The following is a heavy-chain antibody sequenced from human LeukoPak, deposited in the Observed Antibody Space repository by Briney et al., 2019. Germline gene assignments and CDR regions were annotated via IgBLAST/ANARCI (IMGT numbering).Heavy chain of an antibody. J-gene: IGHJ4*02. CDR2: IDWNDSK. CDR3: ARMSSSIEGTAMIDY. D-gene: IGHD1-26*01. Sequence: SAPALIKPTQTLTLTCTCSCFSLNTRATCVNLIRQPPGKSLGCPARIDWNDSKYYSTSLKTRLTISEDPSKSQVLLTMANVDPVDTGTYYWARMSSSIEGTAMIDYWGQGTLVTVSS. V-gene: IGHV2-70*11. CDR1: CFSLNTRATC.